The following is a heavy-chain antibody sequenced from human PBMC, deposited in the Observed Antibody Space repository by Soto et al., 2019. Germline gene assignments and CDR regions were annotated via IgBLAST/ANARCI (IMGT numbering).Heavy chain of an antibody. J-gene: IGHJ4*02. V-gene: IGHV1-69*13. CDR3: ASQGYGGNFYFDY. Sequence: SVKVSCKASGGTFSSYAISWVRQAPGQGLEWMGGIIPIFGTANYAQKFQGRVTITADESTSTAYMELSSLRSEDTAVYYCASQGYGGNFYFDYWGQGTLVTVSS. CDR2: IIPIFGTA. D-gene: IGHD4-17*01. CDR1: GGTFSSYA.